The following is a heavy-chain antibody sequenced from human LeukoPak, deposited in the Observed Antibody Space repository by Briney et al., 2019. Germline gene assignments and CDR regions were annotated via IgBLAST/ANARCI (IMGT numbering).Heavy chain of an antibody. CDR3: ARDGRYDYVWGSYAFDI. Sequence: SETLSLTCTVSGGSISSYYWGWIRQPPGKGLEWIGSINHSGSIYNNPSLKSRVTISVDTSKNQFSLKLSPVTAADTAVYYCARDGRYDYVWGSYAFDIWGQGTMVTVSS. J-gene: IGHJ3*02. CDR2: INHSGSI. D-gene: IGHD3-16*01. V-gene: IGHV4-38-2*02. CDR1: GGSISSYY.